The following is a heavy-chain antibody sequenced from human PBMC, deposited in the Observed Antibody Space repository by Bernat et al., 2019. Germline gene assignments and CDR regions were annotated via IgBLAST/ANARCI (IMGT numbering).Heavy chain of an antibody. D-gene: IGHD2-21*01. CDR1: GLSFDDYG. CDR2: ISWNCGSI. Sequence: EVQLVESGGGFVQPGRSLRLSCEASGLSFDDYGIHWVRQAPGKGLEWVSSISWNCGSIGYGDSVQDRFTVSRDNARNSLYVKMNSLRPGDSVLYYCAKDKVGSTTYYSLDYWGRGTLVNVSS. V-gene: IGHV3-9*01. CDR3: AKDKVGSTTYYSLDY. J-gene: IGHJ4*02.